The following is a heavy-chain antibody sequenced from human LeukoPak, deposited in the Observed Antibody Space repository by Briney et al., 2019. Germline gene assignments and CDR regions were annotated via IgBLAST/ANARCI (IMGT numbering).Heavy chain of an antibody. CDR1: GYTFITHW. D-gene: IGHD3-16*02. J-gene: IGHJ4*02. CDR3: ARQYRYNGTHYFDY. CDR2: IYPPDSDI. V-gene: IGHV5-51*01. Sequence: GESLKISCKGSGYTFITHWIGWVRQVPGKGLGWMANIYPPDSDITYSPSFQGRVTVAVDNSIDTAFLQWTDLKASDTAIYYCARQYRYNGTHYFDYWGQGTLVTVSS.